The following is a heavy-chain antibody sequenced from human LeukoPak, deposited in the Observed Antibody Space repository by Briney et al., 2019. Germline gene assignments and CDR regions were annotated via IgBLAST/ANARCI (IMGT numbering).Heavy chain of an antibody. CDR3: AKDAYYDFWSGYYNYYYYGMDV. V-gene: IGHV3-23*01. D-gene: IGHD3-3*01. CDR2: ISGSGGST. Sequence: GGSLRLSCAASGFTFSSYAMSWLRQAPGKGLEWVSAISGSGGSTYYADSVKGRFTISRDNSKNTLYLQMNSLRAEDTAVYYCAKDAYYDFWSGYYNYYYYGMDVWGQGTTVTVSS. J-gene: IGHJ6*02. CDR1: GFTFSSYA.